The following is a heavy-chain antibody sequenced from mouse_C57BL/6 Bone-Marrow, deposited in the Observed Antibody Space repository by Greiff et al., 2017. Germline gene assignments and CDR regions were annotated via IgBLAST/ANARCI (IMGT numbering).Heavy chain of an antibody. CDR2: IYPGSGST. CDR3: ARPYYSNYWYFDV. CDR1: GYTFTSYW. V-gene: IGHV1-55*01. D-gene: IGHD2-5*01. J-gene: IGHJ1*03. Sequence: QVQLQQPGAELVKPGASVTMSCKASGYTFTSYWITWVKKRPGQGLEWIGDIYPGSGSTNYNEKFKSKATLTVATSSSTAYMQLSSLTSEDSAVYYCARPYYSNYWYFDVWGTGTTVTVSS.